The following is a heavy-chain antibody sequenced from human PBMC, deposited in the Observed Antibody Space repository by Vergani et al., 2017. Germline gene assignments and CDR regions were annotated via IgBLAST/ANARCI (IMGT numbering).Heavy chain of an antibody. CDR2: IIPIFGTA. V-gene: IGHV1-69*01. D-gene: IGHD4-17*01. Sequence: QVQLVQSGAEVKKPGSSVKVSCKASGGTFSSYAISWVRQAPGQGLEGMGGIIPIFGTANYAQKFQGRVTITADESTSTAYMELSSLRSEDTAVYYCARARANYGDYPPYYYYYMDVWGKGTTVTVSS. CDR1: GGTFSSYA. CDR3: ARARANYGDYPPYYYYYMDV. J-gene: IGHJ6*03.